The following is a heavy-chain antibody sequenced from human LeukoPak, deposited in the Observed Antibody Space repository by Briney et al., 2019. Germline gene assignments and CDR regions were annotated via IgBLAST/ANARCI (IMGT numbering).Heavy chain of an antibody. Sequence: VASVKVSCKASGHTFTSYFISWVRQAPGQGLEWMGWISAYNGHTNYAQKLQGRVTMTTDTSSSTAYMELRSLRSDDTAVYYCARDASSGYYYYWGQGTLVTVSS. CDR1: GHTFTSYF. D-gene: IGHD3-22*01. CDR3: ARDASSGYYYY. V-gene: IGHV1-18*01. J-gene: IGHJ4*02. CDR2: ISAYNGHT.